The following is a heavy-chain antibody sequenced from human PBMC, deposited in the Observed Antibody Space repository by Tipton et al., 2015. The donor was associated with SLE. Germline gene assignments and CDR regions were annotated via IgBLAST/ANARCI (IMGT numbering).Heavy chain of an antibody. CDR3: ARRTGDRDDY. J-gene: IGHJ4*02. CDR2: IYYSGST. Sequence: TLSLTCTVSGGSISSHYWSWIRQPPGKGLEWFGYIYYSGSTNYNPSLKSRVTISVDTSKNQFSLKLSSVTAADTAVYYCARRTGDRDDYWGQGTLVTVSS. CDR1: GGSISSHY. D-gene: IGHD7-27*01. V-gene: IGHV4-59*08.